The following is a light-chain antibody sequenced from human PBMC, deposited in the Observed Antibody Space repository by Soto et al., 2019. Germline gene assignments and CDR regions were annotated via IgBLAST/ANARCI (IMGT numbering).Light chain of an antibody. J-gene: IGLJ2*01. V-gene: IGLV2-11*01. CDR3: QSYDSSLSGVV. CDR1: RSDVGGYKY. CDR2: DVS. Sequence: QSALTQPRSVSGSPGQSVTISCTGTRSDVGGYKYVSWYQHHPGKAPKVMIYDVSKRPSGVPDRFSGSKSGNTASLTISGLQAEDEADYYCQSYDSSLSGVVFGGGTKLTVL.